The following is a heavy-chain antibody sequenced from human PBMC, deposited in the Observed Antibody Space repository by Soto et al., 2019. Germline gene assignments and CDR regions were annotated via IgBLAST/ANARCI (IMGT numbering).Heavy chain of an antibody. CDR1: GYRLSSSW. CDR3: AIFKRDDTSGSRLDL. D-gene: IGHD6-25*01. J-gene: IGHJ5*02. Sequence: GESLKISCQGTGYRLSSSWSGWVRQRPGKGLEWLGNVYPSDSDVRYSPAFEGQVTISADNSTNTAYLQLRSLKASDTAMYYCAIFKRDDTSGSRLDLCSQGTHVTVS. CDR2: VYPSDSDV. V-gene: IGHV5-51*01.